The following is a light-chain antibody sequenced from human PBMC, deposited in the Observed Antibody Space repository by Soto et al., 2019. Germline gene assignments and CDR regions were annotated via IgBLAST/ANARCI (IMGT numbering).Light chain of an antibody. J-gene: IGLJ2*01. CDR1: NIESKS. CDR3: QVWDSSSDQPL. CDR2: YDS. Sequence: SYELTQPPSVSVAPGKTARITCGGNNIESKSVHWYQQNPGQAPVLVISYDSDRPSGIPERFSGSSSGNTATLTISRVEAGDEADYYCQVWDSSSDQPLFGAGTKLTVL. V-gene: IGLV3-21*04.